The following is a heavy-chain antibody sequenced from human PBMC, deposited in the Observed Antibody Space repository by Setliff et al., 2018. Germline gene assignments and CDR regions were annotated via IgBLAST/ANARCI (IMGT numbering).Heavy chain of an antibody. CDR2: TIPNFGTT. J-gene: IGHJ6*03. CDR3: AREGVDTRSSTDYRYYTDV. D-gene: IGHD5-18*01. Sequence: SVKVSCKASGGTFSSYGISWVRQAPGQGLEWLGGTIPNFGTTNYAQEFQGRVTIITDESTSTAYMELSSLRFEDTAVYYCAREGVDTRSSTDYRYYTDVWGKGTTVTVSS. V-gene: IGHV1-69*05. CDR1: GGTFSSYG.